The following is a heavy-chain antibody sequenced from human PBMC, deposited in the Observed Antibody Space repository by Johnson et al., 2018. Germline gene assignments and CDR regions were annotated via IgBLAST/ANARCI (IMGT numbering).Heavy chain of an antibody. CDR1: GFTFSSYG. D-gene: IGHD3-16*01. J-gene: IGHJ5*02. CDR3: ARDWGTVPFDP. Sequence: QVQLVESGGGLVQPGRSLRLSCAASGFTFSSYGMHWVRQAPGKGLEWVAVIWYDGSNKYYADSVKGRFTISRDNSKNTLYLQMNSLRAEDTDVYYCARDWGTVPFDPWGQGTLVTVSS. CDR2: IWYDGSNK. V-gene: IGHV3-33*01.